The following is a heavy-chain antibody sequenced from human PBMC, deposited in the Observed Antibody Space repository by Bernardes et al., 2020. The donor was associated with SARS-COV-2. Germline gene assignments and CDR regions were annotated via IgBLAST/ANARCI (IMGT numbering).Heavy chain of an antibody. CDR1: GFTFSSYG. CDR2: IWYDGSNK. CDR3: ARPETEMVRGVVYYGMDV. D-gene: IGHD3-10*01. V-gene: IGHV3-33*01. J-gene: IGHJ6*02. Sequence: GGSLRLSCAASGFTFSSYGMHWVRQGPGKGLEWVAVIWYDGSNKYYADSVKGRFTISRDNSKNTLYLQMNSLRAEDTAVYYCARPETEMVRGVVYYGMDVWGQGTTVTVSS.